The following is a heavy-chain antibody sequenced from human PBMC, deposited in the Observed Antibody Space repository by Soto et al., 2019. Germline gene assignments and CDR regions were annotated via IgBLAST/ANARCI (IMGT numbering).Heavy chain of an antibody. CDR3: ATAYRTGSLDVSFDY. V-gene: IGHV1-2*04. CDR2: INPNSGGT. D-gene: IGHD2-15*01. Sequence: GASVKVSCKASGYTFTGYYMHWVRQAPGQGLEWMGWINPNSGGTNYAQKFQGWVTMTRDTSISTAYMELSRLRSDDTAVYYCATAYRTGSLDVSFDYWGHGTLVTVSS. CDR1: GYTFTGYY. J-gene: IGHJ4*01.